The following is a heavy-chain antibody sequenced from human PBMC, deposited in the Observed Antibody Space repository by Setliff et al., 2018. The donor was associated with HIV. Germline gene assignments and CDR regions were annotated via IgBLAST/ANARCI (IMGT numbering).Heavy chain of an antibody. V-gene: IGHV3-9*03. CDR3: ARDDYGGYEGYYYYYMDV. CDR1: GFTFDDYA. D-gene: IGHD4-17*01. Sequence: GGSLRLSCAASGFTFDDYAMHWVRQAPGKGREWVSGISWNSGSIGYANSVKGRFTSSRDNAKNSLFLQMNSLRAEDMALYYCARDDYGGYEGYYYYYMDVWGKGTTVTVSS. CDR2: ISWNSGSI. J-gene: IGHJ6*03.